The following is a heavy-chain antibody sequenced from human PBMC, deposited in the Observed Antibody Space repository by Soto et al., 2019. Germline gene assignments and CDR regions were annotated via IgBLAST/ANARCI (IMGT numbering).Heavy chain of an antibody. V-gene: IGHV3-15*05. D-gene: IGHD4-17*01. CDR3: TPPPPLYGDSSAEYFQH. CDR1: GFTFSNAW. Sequence: GGSLRLSCAASGFTFSNAWMSWVRQAPGKGLEWVGRIKSKTDGGPIDYAAPGKRRFTISKDDSNNTLYLQMNSLKTEDTAVYYCTPPPPLYGDSSAEYFQHWGQGTLVTVSS. CDR2: IKSKTDGGPI. J-gene: IGHJ1*01.